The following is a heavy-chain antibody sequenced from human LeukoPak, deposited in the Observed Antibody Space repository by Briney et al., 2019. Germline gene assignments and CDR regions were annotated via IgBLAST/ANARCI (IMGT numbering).Heavy chain of an antibody. CDR3: AKDRRYSSSWYGAFDI. J-gene: IGHJ3*02. CDR1: GFTVSNNY. V-gene: IGHV3-30*18. CDR2: ISYDGSNK. D-gene: IGHD6-13*01. Sequence: GGSLRLSCAASGFTVSNNYMSWVRQAPGKGLEWVAVISYDGSNKYYADSVKGRFTISRDNSKNTLYLQMNSLRAEDTAVYYCAKDRRYSSSWYGAFDIWGQGTMVTVSS.